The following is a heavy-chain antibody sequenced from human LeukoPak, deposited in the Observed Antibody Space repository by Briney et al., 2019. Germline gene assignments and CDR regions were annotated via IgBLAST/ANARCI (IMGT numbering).Heavy chain of an antibody. CDR2: ISSSSSYI. Sequence: GGSLRLSCAASGFTFSSYSINCVRQAPGKGLEWVSSISSSSSYIYYADSVKGRFTIPRDNAKNSLYLQMNSLRAEDTAVYYCARTPTPYCGGDCYDFDYWGQGTLVTVS. V-gene: IGHV3-21*01. CDR1: GFTFSSYS. D-gene: IGHD2-21*02. CDR3: ARTPTPYCGGDCYDFDY. J-gene: IGHJ4*02.